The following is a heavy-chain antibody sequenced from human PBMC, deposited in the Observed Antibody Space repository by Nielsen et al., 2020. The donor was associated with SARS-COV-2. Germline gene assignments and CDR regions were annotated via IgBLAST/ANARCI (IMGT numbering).Heavy chain of an antibody. CDR3: ARDPGSGWSRSWFDY. D-gene: IGHD6-19*01. V-gene: IGHV4-59*01. Sequence: SETLSLTCTVSGGSISSYYWSWIRQPPGKGLEWIGYIYYSGSTNYNPSLKSRVTISVDTSKNQFSLKLSSVTAADTAVYYCARDPGSGWSRSWFDYWGQGTLVTVSS. CDR2: IYYSGST. J-gene: IGHJ4*02. CDR1: GGSISSYY.